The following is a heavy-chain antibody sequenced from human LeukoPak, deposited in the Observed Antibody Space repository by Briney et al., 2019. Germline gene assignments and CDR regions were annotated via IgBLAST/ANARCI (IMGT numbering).Heavy chain of an antibody. D-gene: IGHD3-22*01. CDR2: IYYSGST. CDR1: GGSISSYY. Sequence: PSETLSLTCTVSGGSISSYYWSWIRQPPGKGLEWIGYIYYSGSTNYTRSLKSRVNISVDTSKNQFSLKLSSVTGADTAVYYCARGGRGYYYYFDYWGQGTLVTVSS. J-gene: IGHJ4*02. CDR3: ARGGRGYYYYFDY. V-gene: IGHV4-59*01.